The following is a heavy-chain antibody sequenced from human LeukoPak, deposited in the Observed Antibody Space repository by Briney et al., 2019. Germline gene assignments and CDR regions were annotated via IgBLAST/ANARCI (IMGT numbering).Heavy chain of an antibody. J-gene: IGHJ4*02. V-gene: IGHV3-23*01. Sequence: PGGSLRLSCAASGFTFSSYAMSWVRQAPGKGLEWVSAISGSGGSTYYADSVKGRFTISRDNAKNSLYLQMNSLRAEDTAVYYCAVARITMVRGPYFDYWGQGTLVTVSS. CDR2: ISGSGGST. CDR3: AVARITMVRGPYFDY. D-gene: IGHD3-10*01. CDR1: GFTFSSYA.